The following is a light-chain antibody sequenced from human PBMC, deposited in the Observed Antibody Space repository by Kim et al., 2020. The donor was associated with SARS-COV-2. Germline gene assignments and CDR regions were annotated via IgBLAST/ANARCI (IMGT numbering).Light chain of an antibody. J-gene: IGKJ5*01. V-gene: IGKV3-20*01. CDR2: AAS. CDR3: QQYGGSPRT. Sequence: SPGERATPSCRASQSIDNTYLAWYEQKPGHAPRLLIYAASSRATGIPDRFSGSGSGTDFTLTISRLEPEDFAVYYCQQYGGSPRTFGQGTRLEIK. CDR1: QSIDNTY.